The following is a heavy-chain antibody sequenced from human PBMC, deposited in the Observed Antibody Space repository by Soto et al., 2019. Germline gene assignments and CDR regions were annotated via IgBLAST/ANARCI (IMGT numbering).Heavy chain of an antibody. CDR2: IYYGGTT. J-gene: IGHJ5*02. Sequence: SETLSLTCTVSGGSFSLNYWSWFRQPPGKGLEWVGYIYYGGTTYYNPSLKSRVTISVDRSKNQFSLKLSSVTAADTAVYYCARVPGPWGQGTLVTVS. V-gene: IGHV4-59*12. CDR3: ARVPGP. CDR1: GGSFSLNY.